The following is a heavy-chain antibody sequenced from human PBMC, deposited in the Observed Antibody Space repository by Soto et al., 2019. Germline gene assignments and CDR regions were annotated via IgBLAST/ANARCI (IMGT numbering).Heavy chain of an antibody. CDR1: GFTFSDYY. D-gene: IGHD1-1*01. Sequence: GGSLRLSCEGSGFTFSDYYISWIRQAPGKVLEWISYSSNSGTFSRYADSVKGRFSISRDNTKNLLYLQMNSLRAEDTAVYYCARSGDNYNRLDYWGQGTPVTVSS. CDR2: SSNSGTFS. J-gene: IGHJ4*02. V-gene: IGHV3-11*06. CDR3: ARSGDNYNRLDY.